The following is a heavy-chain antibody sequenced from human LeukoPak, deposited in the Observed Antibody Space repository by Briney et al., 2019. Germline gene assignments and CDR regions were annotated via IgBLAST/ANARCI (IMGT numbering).Heavy chain of an antibody. CDR1: GYIFTSYW. Sequence: GESLKISGKGSGYIFTSYWIGWVRQIPGKGLEWMGIIYPGDSDTRYSPSFQGQVTISADKSISTAYLQWSSLKASDTAMYYCARPVDWNGGYYFDYWGQGTLVTVSS. CDR2: IYPGDSDT. V-gene: IGHV5-51*01. J-gene: IGHJ4*02. D-gene: IGHD1-1*01. CDR3: ARPVDWNGGYYFDY.